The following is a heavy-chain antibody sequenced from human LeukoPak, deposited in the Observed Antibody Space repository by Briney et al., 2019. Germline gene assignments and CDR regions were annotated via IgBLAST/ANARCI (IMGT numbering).Heavy chain of an antibody. D-gene: IGHD3-10*01. CDR1: GFTFSTYW. Sequence: GGSLRLSCAPSGFTFSTYWMIWVRQAPGKGLEYVSHMNADGSTTNYADSVKGRFTISRDNAKNTLYLQMDGLRAEDTAVYYCGRDNHGSVDYWGQGSLVTVSS. V-gene: IGHV3-74*01. CDR2: MNADGSTT. CDR3: GRDNHGSVDY. J-gene: IGHJ4*02.